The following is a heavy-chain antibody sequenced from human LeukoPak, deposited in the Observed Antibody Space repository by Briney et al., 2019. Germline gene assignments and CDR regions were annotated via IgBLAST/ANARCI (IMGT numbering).Heavy chain of an antibody. CDR3: ARDRCTSSCYLDY. V-gene: IGHV3-53*01. Sequence: GGSLRLSCAASGFTFSSYAMSWVRQAPGKGLEWVSVIYSGGSTYYADSVKGRFTISRDNSKNTLYLQMNSLRAEDTAVYYCARDRCTSSCYLDYWGQGTLVTVSS. CDR1: GFTFSSYA. J-gene: IGHJ4*02. D-gene: IGHD6-13*01. CDR2: IYSGGST.